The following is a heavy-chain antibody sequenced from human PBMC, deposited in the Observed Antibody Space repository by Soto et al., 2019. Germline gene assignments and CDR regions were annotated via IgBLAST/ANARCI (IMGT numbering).Heavy chain of an antibody. CDR1: GGSISSGGYY. CDR3: ARISVYYDSSGYPFDY. Sequence: PSETLSLTCTVSGGSISSGGYYWSWIRQRPGKGLEWIGYIYYSGSTYYNPSLKSRVTISVDTSKNQFSLKLSSVTAADTAVYYCARISVYYDSSGYPFDYWGQGTLVTVSS. D-gene: IGHD3-22*01. J-gene: IGHJ4*02. CDR2: IYYSGST. V-gene: IGHV4-31*03.